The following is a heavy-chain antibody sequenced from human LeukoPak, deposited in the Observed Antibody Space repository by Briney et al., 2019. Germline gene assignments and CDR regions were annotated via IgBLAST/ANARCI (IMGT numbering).Heavy chain of an antibody. CDR2: IYYSGST. CDR3: ASGPFPNT. V-gene: IGHV4-39*01. Sequence: SETLSLTCTVPGGSISSSSYYWGWIRQPPGKGLEWIGSIYYSGSTYYNPSLKSRVTISVDTSKNQFSLKLSSVTAADTAVYYCASGPFPNTWGQGTLVTVSS. D-gene: IGHD2/OR15-2a*01. CDR1: GGSISSSSYY. J-gene: IGHJ4*02.